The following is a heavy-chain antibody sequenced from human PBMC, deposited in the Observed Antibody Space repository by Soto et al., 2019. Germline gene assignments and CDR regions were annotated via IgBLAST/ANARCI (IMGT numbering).Heavy chain of an antibody. CDR3: ARSGGNAGYWYFDL. V-gene: IGHV4-59*01. CDR2: IYYSGST. Sequence: QVQLQESGPGLVKPSETLSLTCTVSGGSISSYYWSWIRQPPGKGLEWIGYIYYSGSTNYNPSLKIRVTFSVATSKNQFSLKLSSVTAADTAVYYCARSGGNAGYWYFDLWGRGTLVTVSS. J-gene: IGHJ2*01. CDR1: GGSISSYY. D-gene: IGHD3-16*01.